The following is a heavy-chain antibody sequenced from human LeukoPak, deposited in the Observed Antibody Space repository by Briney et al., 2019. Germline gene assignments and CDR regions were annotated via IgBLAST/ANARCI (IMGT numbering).Heavy chain of an antibody. CDR3: ARPQADSSSFGHWFDP. J-gene: IGHJ5*02. CDR2: IYYSGST. CDR1: GGSISSSSYY. V-gene: IGHV4-39*01. D-gene: IGHD6-13*01. Sequence: ASETLSLTCTVSGGSISSSSYYWGWIRQPPGKRLEWIGSIYYSGSTYYNPSLKSRVTISVDTSKNQFSLKLSSVTAADTAVYYCARPQADSSSFGHWFDPWGQGTLVTVSS.